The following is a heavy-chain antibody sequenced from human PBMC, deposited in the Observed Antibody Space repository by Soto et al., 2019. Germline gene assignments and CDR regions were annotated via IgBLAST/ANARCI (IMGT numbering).Heavy chain of an antibody. CDR1: GYTFTSYA. D-gene: IGHD2-2*01. V-gene: IGHV1-3*01. CDR3: ARVSSYCSSTSCPPSFDY. CDR2: INAGNGNT. Sequence: QVQLVQSGAEVKKPGASVKVSCKASGYTFTSYAMHWVRQAPGQRLEWMGWINAGNGNTKYSQKFKGRVTITRDTSASTAYRELSSLRAEDTAVYYCARVSSYCSSTSCPPSFDYWGQGTLVTVSS. J-gene: IGHJ4*02.